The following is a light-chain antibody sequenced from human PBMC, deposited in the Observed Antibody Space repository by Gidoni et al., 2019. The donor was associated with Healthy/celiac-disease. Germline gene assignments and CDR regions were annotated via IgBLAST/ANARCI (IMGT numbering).Light chain of an antibody. Sequence: ELVLTQSPGTRSLSPGERAPLSCRASQSVSSSYLAWYQQKPGQAPRLLIYGASSRATGIPDRFSGSGSGTDFTLTISRLEAEDVAVYYCQQYGSSPRTFGQGTKVEIK. CDR1: QSVSSSY. J-gene: IGKJ1*01. CDR3: QQYGSSPRT. V-gene: IGKV3-20*01. CDR2: GAS.